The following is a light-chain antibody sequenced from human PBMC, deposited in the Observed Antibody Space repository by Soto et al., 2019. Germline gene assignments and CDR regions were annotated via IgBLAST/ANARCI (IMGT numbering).Light chain of an antibody. CDR1: SSDVGGYNY. J-gene: IGLJ1*01. Sequence: QSALTQPASVSGSPGQSITISCTGTSSDVGGYNYVSWYQQHPGKAPKLMIYEVSNRPSGVSNRFSGSKSGNTASLTISGLQADDEAEYYCSSYTSSSTLVFGTGTQVTVL. CDR2: EVS. CDR3: SSYTSSSTLV. V-gene: IGLV2-14*01.